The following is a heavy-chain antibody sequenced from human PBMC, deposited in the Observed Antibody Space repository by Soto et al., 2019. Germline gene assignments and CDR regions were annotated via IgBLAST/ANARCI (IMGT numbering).Heavy chain of an antibody. D-gene: IGHD3-3*01. V-gene: IGHV4-39*01. CDR3: AKTGFWSDYRVADY. CDR1: DGSISSRSSY. Sequence: PSETLSLTCTVSDGSISSRSSYWGWIRQPPGKGLEWIGSINYGGSTYYNPSLKSRITISVDTSKNQFSPKLGSVTAADTAVYFCAKTGFWSDYRVADYWGQGTLVTVSS. CDR2: INYGGST. J-gene: IGHJ4*02.